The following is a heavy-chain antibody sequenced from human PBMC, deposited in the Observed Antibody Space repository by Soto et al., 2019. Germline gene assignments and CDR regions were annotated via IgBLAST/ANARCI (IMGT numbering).Heavy chain of an antibody. J-gene: IGHJ4*02. CDR1: RFSCIGYV. CDR3: AKDADYYGSGSDADYLDS. V-gene: IGHV3-23*01. CDR2: ISSSGDRT. Sequence: GFLSLSSAASRFSCIGYVLSWVRQAPGRGLAWVSGISSSGDRTYYADSVKGRFTISRDNSKTTLYLQMKSLRDDDTAVYYCAKDADYYGSGSDADYLDSWGQGTLVT. D-gene: IGHD3-10*01.